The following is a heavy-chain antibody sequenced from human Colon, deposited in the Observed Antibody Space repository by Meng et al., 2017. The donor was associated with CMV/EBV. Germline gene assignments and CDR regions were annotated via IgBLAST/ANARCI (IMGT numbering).Heavy chain of an antibody. CDR1: GFTVSSWY. J-gene: IGHJ6*02. CDR3: ARALSGDGMDV. Sequence: GGSLRLSCAASGFTVSSWYMSWIRQAPGKGLEWVAYISENARTTYYAESVKGRFTISRDNAKNSLYLQMNSLRAEDTALYYCARALSGDGMDVWGQGTTVTVSS. V-gene: IGHV3-11*01. CDR2: ISENARTT. D-gene: IGHD3-10*01.